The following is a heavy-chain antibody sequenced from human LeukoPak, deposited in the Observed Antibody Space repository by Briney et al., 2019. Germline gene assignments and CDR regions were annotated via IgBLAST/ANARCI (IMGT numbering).Heavy chain of an antibody. Sequence: PGGSLRLSCAASGFTFSSYWMSWVRQAPGKGLEWVANIKQDGSEKYYVDSVKGRFTISRDNAKNSLYLQMNSLRAEDTAVYYCARDLATYDRSGPSLIDYWGQGTLVTVSS. CDR1: GFTFSSYW. V-gene: IGHV3-7*01. J-gene: IGHJ4*02. CDR2: IKQDGSEK. CDR3: ARDLATYDRSGPSLIDY. D-gene: IGHD3-22*01.